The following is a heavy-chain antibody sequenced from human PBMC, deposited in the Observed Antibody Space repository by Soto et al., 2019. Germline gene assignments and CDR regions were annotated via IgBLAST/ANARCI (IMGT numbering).Heavy chain of an antibody. CDR3: ERHLAAGDV. V-gene: IGHV1-46*01. J-gene: IGHJ4*02. CDR1: GYTFINYY. CDR2: INPTGGST. Sequence: QVQLVQSGAEVKKPGASVKVSCKASGYTFINYYIHWVRQAPGHGLEWMAIINPTGGSTNYAQKFQGRLTLTMDTSTSTVYMELSSLASEDTAMYYCERHLAAGDVWGQGTLVTVSS. D-gene: IGHD2-8*02.